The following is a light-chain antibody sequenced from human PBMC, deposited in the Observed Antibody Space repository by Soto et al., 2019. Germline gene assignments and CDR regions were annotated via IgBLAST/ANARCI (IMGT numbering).Light chain of an antibody. CDR2: DAS. CDR1: HNVNDY. CDR3: QQRSDWPPFT. J-gene: IGKJ2*01. V-gene: IGKV3-11*01. Sequence: EVVLTQSPATLSLSPGERATLSCRASHNVNDYLAWYQQKPGQAPRLLIYDASKRATGLPARFSGSGSGTDFTLTISSLEAEDSAVYYCQQRSDWPPFTFGQGTKVDIK.